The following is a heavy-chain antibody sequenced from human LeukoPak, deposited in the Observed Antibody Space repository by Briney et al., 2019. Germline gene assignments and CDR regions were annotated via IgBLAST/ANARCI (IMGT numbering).Heavy chain of an antibody. J-gene: IGHJ4*02. D-gene: IGHD7-27*01. V-gene: IGHV3-23*01. Sequence: GGSLRLSCAASGFTFSSYAMSWVRQAPGKGLEWVSVISGSGGSTNYADSVKGRFTISRDNSKNTLYLQMNSLRAEDTAVYYCALLTGDPLDYWGQGTLVTVS. CDR1: GFTFSSYA. CDR3: ALLTGDPLDY. CDR2: ISGSGGST.